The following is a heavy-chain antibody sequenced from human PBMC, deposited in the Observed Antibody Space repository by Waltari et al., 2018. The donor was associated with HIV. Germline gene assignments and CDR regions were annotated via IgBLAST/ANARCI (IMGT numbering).Heavy chain of an antibody. Sequence: QVQLQESGPGLVKPSQTLSLTCTVSGGSISSGGYYWSWIRQHPGKGLEWLGYIYYSGSTYYNPSLKSRVTISVDTSKNQFSLKLSSVTAADTAVYYCARESGSSEIHDAFDIWGQGTMVTVSS. V-gene: IGHV4-31*03. CDR3: ARESGSSEIHDAFDI. CDR1: GGSISSGGYY. CDR2: IYYSGST. J-gene: IGHJ3*02. D-gene: IGHD1-26*01.